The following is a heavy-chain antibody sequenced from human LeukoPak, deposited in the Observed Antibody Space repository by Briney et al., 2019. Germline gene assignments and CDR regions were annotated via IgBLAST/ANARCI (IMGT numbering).Heavy chain of an antibody. Sequence: GGSLRLSCVGSEFTFNAYATSWVRQRPGEGPEWVAMISSSGDATDYAESVKDRLSISRDNAKKTLYLQITRPRAEATAIYYCAKDPRAMGRYFFDDWGQGSLVTVSS. CDR1: EFTFNAYA. V-gene: IGHV3-23*01. CDR3: AKDPRAMGRYFFDD. D-gene: IGHD3-16*01. CDR2: ISSSGDAT. J-gene: IGHJ4*01.